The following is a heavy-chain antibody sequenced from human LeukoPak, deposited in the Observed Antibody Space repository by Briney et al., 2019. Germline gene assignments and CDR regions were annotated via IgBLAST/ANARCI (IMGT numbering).Heavy chain of an antibody. Sequence: GGSLRLSCAASGFTFSSYAMSWVRQAPGKGLEWVSAISGSGGSTYYADSAKGRFTISRDNSKNTLYLQMNSLRAEDTAVYYCAKGQGSIAARPSDYWGQGTLVTVSS. CDR1: GFTFSSYA. D-gene: IGHD6-6*01. CDR3: AKGQGSIAARPSDY. CDR2: ISGSGGST. J-gene: IGHJ4*02. V-gene: IGHV3-23*01.